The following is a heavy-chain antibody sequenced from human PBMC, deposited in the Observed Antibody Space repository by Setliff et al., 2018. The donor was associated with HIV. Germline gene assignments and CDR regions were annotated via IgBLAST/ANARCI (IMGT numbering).Heavy chain of an antibody. J-gene: IGHJ4*02. D-gene: IGHD3-3*01. CDR1: GYTFSTYA. CDR2: INAGSGNT. Sequence: ASVKVSCKASGYTFSTYAIHWVRQAPGQRLEWMGWINAGSGNTKYSQRFQGRVTMTTDTSTRTAYMELRSLRSDDTAVYYCARQMTIPGVAVTPVDYWGQGALVTVSS. V-gene: IGHV1-3*01. CDR3: ARQMTIPGVAVTPVDY.